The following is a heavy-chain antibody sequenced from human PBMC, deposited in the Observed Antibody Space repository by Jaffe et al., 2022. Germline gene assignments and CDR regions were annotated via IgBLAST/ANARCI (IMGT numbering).Heavy chain of an antibody. CDR2: IIPIFGTA. J-gene: IGHJ6*03. Sequence: QVQLVQSGAEVKKPGSSVKVSCKASGGTFSSYAISWVRQAPGQGLEWMGGIIPIFGTANYAQKFQGRVTITADESTSTAYMELSSLRSEDTAVYYCARGRPTDFLDGRPMEYYYYYYMDVWGKGTTVTVSS. CDR3: ARGRPTDFLDGRPMEYYYYYYMDV. CDR1: GGTFSSYA. V-gene: IGHV1-69*01. D-gene: IGHD1-1*01.